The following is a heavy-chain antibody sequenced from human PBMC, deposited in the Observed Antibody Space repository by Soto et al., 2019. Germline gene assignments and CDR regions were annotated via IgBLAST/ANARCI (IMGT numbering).Heavy chain of an antibody. V-gene: IGHV3-49*04. CDR1: GFTSDDYA. Sequence: GGSLRLSCTFSGFTSDDYALTWVRQAPGKGLEWVAFATSQAFGGTTDYAASVKGRFTISRDDSTTVAYLQMNSLQTEDTAIYYCTRDGDFYGMDVWGQGTTVTASS. CDR2: ATSQAFGGTT. CDR3: TRDGDFYGMDV. D-gene: IGHD3-3*01. J-gene: IGHJ6*02.